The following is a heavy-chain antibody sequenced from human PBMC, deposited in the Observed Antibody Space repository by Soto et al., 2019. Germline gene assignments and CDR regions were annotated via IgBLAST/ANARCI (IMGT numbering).Heavy chain of an antibody. D-gene: IGHD6-19*01. CDR3: ARDEAVTGTAFDP. CDR2: IIPNSGDP. V-gene: IGHV1-2*02. CDR1: GYMFTGYF. Sequence: GASVKITCKAAGYMFTGYFIHCLRQAPGQGREGMGWIIPNSGDPNLEQRFQGRVTMTRDTSINTAYMELNSLTSDDTAVYYCARDEAVTGTAFDPWGQGSLVTVSS. J-gene: IGHJ5*01.